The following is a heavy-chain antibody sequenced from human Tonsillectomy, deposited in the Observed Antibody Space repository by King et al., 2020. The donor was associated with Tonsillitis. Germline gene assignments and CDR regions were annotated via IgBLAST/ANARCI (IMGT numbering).Heavy chain of an antibody. CDR2: ISYDGSNK. J-gene: IGHJ3*02. Sequence: VQLVESGGGVVQPGRSLRLSCAASGFTFSSYGMHWVRQAPGKGLEWGAVISYDGSNKYYADSVKGRFTISRDNSKNTLYLQMNSLRAEDTAVYYCAVVGADAFDIWGQGTMVTVSS. V-gene: IGHV3-30*03. CDR1: GFTFSSYG. D-gene: IGHD1-26*01. CDR3: AVVGADAFDI.